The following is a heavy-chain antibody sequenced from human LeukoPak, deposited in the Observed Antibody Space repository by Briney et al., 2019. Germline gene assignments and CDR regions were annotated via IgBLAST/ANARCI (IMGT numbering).Heavy chain of an antibody. D-gene: IGHD3-10*01. CDR2: ISADYGNT. CDR1: GYTFTRNG. V-gene: IGHV1-18*01. J-gene: IGHJ4*02. CDR3: ARDRHVLHWVGVAPYPDY. Sequence: GASVKVSCKTSGYTFTRNGISWVRQAPGQGLEWMGWISADYGNTQYTQKFQGRVTLTIDTSTSTAYMELRSLTSDDTAFYYCARDRHVLHWVGVAPYPDYWGQGTLVTVSS.